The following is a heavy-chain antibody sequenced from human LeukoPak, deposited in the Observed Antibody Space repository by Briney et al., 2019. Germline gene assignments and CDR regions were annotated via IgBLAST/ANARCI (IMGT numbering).Heavy chain of an antibody. Sequence: PGGSLRLSCAASGFTFSGSAMTWVRQAPGKGLEWVSSISSSSSYIYYADSVKGRFTISRDNAKNSLYLQMNSLRAEDTAVYYCARDFNGYDSNWFDPWGQGTLVTVSS. J-gene: IGHJ5*02. CDR3: ARDFNGYDSNWFDP. CDR2: ISSSSSYI. V-gene: IGHV3-21*01. D-gene: IGHD5-12*01. CDR1: GFTFSGSA.